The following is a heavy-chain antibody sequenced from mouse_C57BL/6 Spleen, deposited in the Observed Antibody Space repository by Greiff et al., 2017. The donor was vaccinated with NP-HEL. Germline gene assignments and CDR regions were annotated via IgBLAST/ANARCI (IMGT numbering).Heavy chain of an antibody. Sequence: VKLMESGPGLVAPSQCLSITCTVSGFSLTSYGVDWVRQSPGKGLEWLGVIWGVGSTNYNSALKSRLSISKDNSKSQVFLKMNSLQTDDTAMYYCARDYGSSSLYAMDYWGQGTSVTVSS. CDR1: GFSLTSYG. D-gene: IGHD1-1*01. V-gene: IGHV2-6*01. CDR3: ARDYGSSSLYAMDY. CDR2: IWGVGST. J-gene: IGHJ4*01.